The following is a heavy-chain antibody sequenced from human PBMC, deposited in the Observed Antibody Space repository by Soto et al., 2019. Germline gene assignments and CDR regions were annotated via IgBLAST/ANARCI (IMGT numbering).Heavy chain of an antibody. Sequence: EVQLLESGGGLVQPGGSLRVSCAASGFAFNIYGMSWVRQAPGKGLEWVAVISGSAASTNYADSVKGRFTISRDNSKNTVYLQMNSLRVEDMAVYYCAKDRSDYGSGSYFGYWGQGTVVTVSS. V-gene: IGHV3-23*01. CDR2: ISGSAAST. D-gene: IGHD3-10*01. J-gene: IGHJ4*02. CDR1: GFAFNIYG. CDR3: AKDRSDYGSGSYFGY.